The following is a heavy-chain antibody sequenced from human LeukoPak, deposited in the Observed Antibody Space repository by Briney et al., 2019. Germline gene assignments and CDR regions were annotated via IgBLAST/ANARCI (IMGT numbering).Heavy chain of an antibody. CDR3: ERGDASLQRNDALDI. D-gene: IGHD3-16*01. CDR1: GFTFSTYA. V-gene: IGHV3-21*01. Sequence: GGSLRLSCAASGFTFSTYAMNWVRQAPGKGLEWVSSISVTSTHIYYAASVKGRFTVSRDNAKNSLTLQMKSLRAEDTALYYCERGDASLQRNDALDIWGQGTMVSVSS. J-gene: IGHJ3*02. CDR2: ISVTSTHI.